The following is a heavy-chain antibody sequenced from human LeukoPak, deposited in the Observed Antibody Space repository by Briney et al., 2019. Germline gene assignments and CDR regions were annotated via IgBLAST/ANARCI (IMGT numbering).Heavy chain of an antibody. V-gene: IGHV1-69*04. J-gene: IGHJ4*02. D-gene: IGHD6-13*01. CDR1: GGTFSSYA. CDR3: ARGFVFSGEGILMQQLSYFDY. CDR2: IIPILGIA. Sequence: ASVKVSCKASGGTFSSYAISWVRQAPGQGLEWMGRIIPILGIANYAQKFQGRVTITADKSTSTAYMELSSLRSEDTAVYYCARGFVFSGEGILMQQLSYFDYWGQGTLVTVSS.